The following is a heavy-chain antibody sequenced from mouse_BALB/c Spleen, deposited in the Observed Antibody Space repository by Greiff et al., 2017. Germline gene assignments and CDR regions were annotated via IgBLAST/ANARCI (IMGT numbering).Heavy chain of an antibody. CDR1: GYSITSGYY. Sequence: EVKLQESGPGLVKPSQSLSLTCSVTGYSITSGYYWNWIRQFPGNKLEWMGYISYDGSNHYNPSLKNRISITRDTSKNQFFLKLNSVTTEDTATYYCARDGNGNYNYAMDYWGQGTSVTVSS. D-gene: IGHD2-1*01. CDR2: ISYDGSN. CDR3: ARDGNGNYNYAMDY. J-gene: IGHJ4*01. V-gene: IGHV3-6*02.